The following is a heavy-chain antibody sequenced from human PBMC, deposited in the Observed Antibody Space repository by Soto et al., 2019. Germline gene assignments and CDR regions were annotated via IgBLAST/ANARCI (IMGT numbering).Heavy chain of an antibody. D-gene: IGHD3-16*01. CDR2: ISGSGGST. Sequence: HPGGSLRLSCAASGFTFSSYAMSWVRQAPGKGLEWVSAISGSGGSTYYADSVKGRFTISRDNSKNTLYLQMNSLRAEDTAVYYCAKDGVYYYYGMDVWGQGTTVTVSS. CDR3: AKDGVYYYYGMDV. V-gene: IGHV3-23*01. CDR1: GFTFSSYA. J-gene: IGHJ6*02.